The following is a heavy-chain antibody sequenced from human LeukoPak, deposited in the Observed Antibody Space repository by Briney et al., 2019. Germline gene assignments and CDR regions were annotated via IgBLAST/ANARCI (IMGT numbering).Heavy chain of an antibody. Sequence: GGSLRLSCAASGFTFSSYGMHWVRQAPGKGLEWVAVISYDGSNKYYADSVKGRFTISRDNSKNTLYLQMNSLTAEDTAIYYCAKGPPSENYSQDYFDMWGQGTLVTVSS. CDR3: AKGPPSENYSQDYFDM. D-gene: IGHD2-15*01. CDR2: ISYDGSNK. V-gene: IGHV3-30*18. J-gene: IGHJ4*02. CDR1: GFTFSSYG.